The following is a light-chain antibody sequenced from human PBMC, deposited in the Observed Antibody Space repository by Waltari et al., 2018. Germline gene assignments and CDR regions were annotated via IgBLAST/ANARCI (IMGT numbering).Light chain of an antibody. Sequence: EIVLTQSPATLSLSPGERATLSCRASQSVSSYLAWYQQKPGQAPRSLIYDASNRATGIPARFSGSGSGTDFTLTISSLEPEDFAVYYCQQRSNWAFGGGTKVEIK. CDR1: QSVSSY. V-gene: IGKV3-11*01. CDR3: QQRSNWA. J-gene: IGKJ4*01. CDR2: DAS.